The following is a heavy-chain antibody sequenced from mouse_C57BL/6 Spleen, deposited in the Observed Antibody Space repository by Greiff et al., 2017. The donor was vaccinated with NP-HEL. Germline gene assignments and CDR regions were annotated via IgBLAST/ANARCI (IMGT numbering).Heavy chain of an antibody. D-gene: IGHD2-1*01. V-gene: IGHV1-82*01. CDR2: ISPGDGDT. Sequence: VQLQQSGPELVKPGASVKISCKASGYAFSSSWMNWVKQRPGKGLEWIGRISPGDGDTNYNGKFKGKATLTADKSSSTAYMQLSSLTSEDSAVYFCARDIYYGNYNYAMDYWGQGTSVTVSS. CDR3: ARDIYYGNYNYAMDY. J-gene: IGHJ4*01. CDR1: GYAFSSSW.